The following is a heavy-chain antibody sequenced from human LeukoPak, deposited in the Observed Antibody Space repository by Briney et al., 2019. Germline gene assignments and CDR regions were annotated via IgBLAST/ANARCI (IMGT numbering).Heavy chain of an antibody. CDR1: GFIFSSYV. CDR3: ASELGYCSSTSCPVLDY. V-gene: IGHV3-30*03. J-gene: IGHJ4*02. Sequence: GRSLRLSCAASGFIFSSYVMHWVRQAPGKGLEWVALISSDASNKYYADSVKGRFTISRDNSKNTLYLQMNSLRAEDTAVYYCASELGYCSSTSCPVLDYWGQGTLVTVSS. D-gene: IGHD2-2*01. CDR2: ISSDASNK.